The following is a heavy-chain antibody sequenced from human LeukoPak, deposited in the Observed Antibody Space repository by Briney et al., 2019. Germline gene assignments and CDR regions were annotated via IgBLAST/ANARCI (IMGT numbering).Heavy chain of an antibody. CDR3: ARPYRTGWFGAFDI. J-gene: IGHJ3*02. D-gene: IGHD6-19*01. CDR2: IYNSGNT. CDR1: GVSISRYY. Sequence: SETLSLTCSVSGVSISRYYWSWIRQPPGKALECIGYIYNSGNTNYNPSLKSRVTISLDTSKNQFSLKLSSVTAADTAVYYCARPYRTGWFGAFDIWGQGTMVTVSS. V-gene: IGHV4-59*08.